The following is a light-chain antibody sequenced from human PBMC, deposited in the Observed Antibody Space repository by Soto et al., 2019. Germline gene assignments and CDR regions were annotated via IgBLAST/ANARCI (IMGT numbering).Light chain of an antibody. CDR3: QQYGSSAPIT. Sequence: IVMTQSPATLSVSPWERATLSCRASQPIRNNLAWFQLRPGQAPRLVIYGASIRATGIPDRFSGSGSETDFTLTISRLEPEDFALYYCQQYGSSAPITFGQGTRLEIK. CDR2: GAS. J-gene: IGKJ5*01. V-gene: IGKV3-20*01. CDR1: QPIRNN.